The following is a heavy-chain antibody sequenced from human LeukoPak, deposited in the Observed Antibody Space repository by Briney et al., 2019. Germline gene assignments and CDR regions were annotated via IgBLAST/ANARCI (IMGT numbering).Heavy chain of an antibody. CDR1: GGSISSYY. D-gene: IGHD3-3*01. CDR2: IYTSGST. Sequence: SETLSLTCTVSGGSISSYYWSWIRQPAGKGLEWIGRIYTSGSTNYNPSLKSRVTMSVDTSKNQFSLKLSSVTAADTAVYCCARESRGPDSYDFWSGYPNFDYWGQGTLVTVSS. J-gene: IGHJ4*02. V-gene: IGHV4-4*07. CDR3: ARESRGPDSYDFWSGYPNFDY.